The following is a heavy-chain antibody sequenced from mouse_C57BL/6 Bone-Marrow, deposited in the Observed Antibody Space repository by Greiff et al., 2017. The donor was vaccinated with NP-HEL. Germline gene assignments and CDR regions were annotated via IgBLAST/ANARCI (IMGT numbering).Heavy chain of an antibody. D-gene: IGHD1-1*01. CDR2: IYPRSGNT. Sequence: QVQLQQSGAELARPGASVKLSCKASGYTFTSYGISWVKQRTGQGLEWIGEIYPRSGNTYYNEKFKGKATLTADKSSSTAYMELRSLTSEDSAVYFCAGFITTVVATDYYAMDYWGQGTSVTVSS. V-gene: IGHV1-81*01. J-gene: IGHJ4*01. CDR1: GYTFTSYG. CDR3: AGFITTVVATDYYAMDY.